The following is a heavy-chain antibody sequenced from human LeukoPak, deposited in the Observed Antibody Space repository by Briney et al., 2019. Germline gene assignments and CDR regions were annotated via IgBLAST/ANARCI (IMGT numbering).Heavy chain of an antibody. D-gene: IGHD3-22*01. J-gene: IGHJ4*02. CDR2: ITSRGEST. CDR3: ARDRPNYYGSDGHYYRRDGDY. V-gene: IGHV3-23*01. CDR1: GFTFSIYA. Sequence: GGSLRLSXAASGFTFSIYAMSWVRQAPGKGLQWVSSITSRGESTWYVESVKGRFTITRDNSENTLYLQMHSLRAEDTAVYYCARDRPNYYGSDGHYYRRDGDYWGRGTLVSVSS.